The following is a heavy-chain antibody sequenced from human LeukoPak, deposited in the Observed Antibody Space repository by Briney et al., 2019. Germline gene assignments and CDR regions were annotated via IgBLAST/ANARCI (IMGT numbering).Heavy chain of an antibody. CDR2: VSKDTVTK. V-gene: IGHV3-30*03. Sequence: GGSLRLFCAASGFSLTHDAIHWVRQAPGKGLEWVAVVSKDTVTKFYRDSVKGRFTVSTDSSKNTVYLQMTGLRSEDTAVYYCAGDRWRGAPDYFDCWGQGTLVTVSS. J-gene: IGHJ4*02. D-gene: IGHD1-26*01. CDR1: GFSLTHDA. CDR3: AGDRWRGAPDYFDC.